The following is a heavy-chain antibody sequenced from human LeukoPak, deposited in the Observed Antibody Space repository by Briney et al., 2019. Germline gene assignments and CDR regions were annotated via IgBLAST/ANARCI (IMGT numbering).Heavy chain of an antibody. J-gene: IGHJ6*03. D-gene: IGHD3-3*01. Sequence: GSSVKVSCKASGGTFSSYAISWVRQAPGQGLEWMGGIIPIFGTANYAQKFQGRATITADESTSTAYMELSSLRSEDTAVYYCARGSYYDFWSGPRDYYYYMDVWGKGTTVTVSS. V-gene: IGHV1-69*01. CDR1: GGTFSSYA. CDR3: ARGSYYDFWSGPRDYYYYMDV. CDR2: IIPIFGTA.